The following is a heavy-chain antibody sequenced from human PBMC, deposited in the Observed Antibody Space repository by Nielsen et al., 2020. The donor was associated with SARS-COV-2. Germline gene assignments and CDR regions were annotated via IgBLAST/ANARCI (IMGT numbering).Heavy chain of an antibody. CDR3: ARGFKYGPFDF. J-gene: IGHJ4*02. CDR2: ISWNSGSI. D-gene: IGHD3-10*01. V-gene: IGHV3-9*01. CDR1: GFTFDDYA. Sequence: SLKISCAASGFTFDDYAMHWVRQAPGKGLEWVSGISWNSGSIGYADSVKGRFTISRDNVRNSLSLQMKSLRAEDTALYYCARGFKYGPFDFWGQGTLVTVSS.